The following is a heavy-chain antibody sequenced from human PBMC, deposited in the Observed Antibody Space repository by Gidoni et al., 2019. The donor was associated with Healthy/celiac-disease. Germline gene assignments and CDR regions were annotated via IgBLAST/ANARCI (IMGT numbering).Heavy chain of an antibody. V-gene: IGHV3-21*01. Sequence: EVQLVESGGGLVKPGGSLRLSCAASGFTFSSYSMNCVRQAPGKGLEWVSSISSSSSYIYYADSVKGRFTISRDNAKNSLYLQMNSLRAEDTAVYYCARAIGEWPFDYWGQGTLVTVSS. D-gene: IGHD3-16*01. CDR3: ARAIGEWPFDY. CDR1: GFTFSSYS. CDR2: ISSSSSYI. J-gene: IGHJ4*02.